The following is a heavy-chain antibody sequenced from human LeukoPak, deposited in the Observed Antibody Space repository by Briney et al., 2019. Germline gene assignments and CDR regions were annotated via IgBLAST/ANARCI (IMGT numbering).Heavy chain of an antibody. D-gene: IGHD3-3*01. Sequence: SETLSFTCTVSGGSISSGSYYWSWIRQPAGKGLEWIGRIYTSGSTNYNPSLKSRVTISVDTSKNQFSLKLSSVTAADTAVYYCAREGITIFGVVIMDAFDIWGQGTMVTVSS. CDR2: IYTSGST. CDR1: GGSISSGSYY. CDR3: AREGITIFGVVIMDAFDI. J-gene: IGHJ3*02. V-gene: IGHV4-61*02.